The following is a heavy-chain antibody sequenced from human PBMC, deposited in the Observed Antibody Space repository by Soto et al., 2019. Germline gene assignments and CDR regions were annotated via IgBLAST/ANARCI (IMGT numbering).Heavy chain of an antibody. CDR2: MYSSGSS. D-gene: IGHD3-16*01. V-gene: IGHV4-59*01. J-gene: IGHJ4*02. Sequence: PSETLSLTCSVSGASMNNYYGSWVRQPPGRGLEWIGYMYSSGSSNYNSSIKSRVTISVDTSKNQFSLRLSSVTAADTTVYYCVRSGHTFGGVMWGLGTLVTVSS. CDR1: GASMNNYY. CDR3: VRSGHTFGGVM.